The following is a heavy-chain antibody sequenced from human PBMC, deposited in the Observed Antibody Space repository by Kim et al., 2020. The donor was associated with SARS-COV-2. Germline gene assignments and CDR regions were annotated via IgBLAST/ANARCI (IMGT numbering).Heavy chain of an antibody. D-gene: IGHD2-2*01. CDR2: INSDGSST. Sequence: GGSLRLSCAASGFTFSSYWMHWVRQAPGKGLVWVSRINSDGSSTSYADSVKGRFTISRDNAKNTLYLQMNSLRAEDTAVYYCARDQVSDCSSTSCFWYYYYGMDVWGQGTTVTVSS. V-gene: IGHV3-74*01. J-gene: IGHJ6*02. CDR3: ARDQVSDCSSTSCFWYYYYGMDV. CDR1: GFTFSSYW.